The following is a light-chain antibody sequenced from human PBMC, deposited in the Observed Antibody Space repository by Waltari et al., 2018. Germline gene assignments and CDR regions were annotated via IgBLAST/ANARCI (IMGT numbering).Light chain of an antibody. J-gene: IGLJ2*01. CDR1: RSDVGRFNY. Sequence: QSALTQPASVSGSPGQSITISCTGTRSDVGRFNYVAWYQQHPGTAPKLLIFDVSNRPAGVSNRVSGSKSGNTASLAISGLQAEDEADYYCSSFTSRNAVVFGGGTKLTVL. CDR3: SSFTSRNAVV. V-gene: IGLV2-14*01. CDR2: DVS.